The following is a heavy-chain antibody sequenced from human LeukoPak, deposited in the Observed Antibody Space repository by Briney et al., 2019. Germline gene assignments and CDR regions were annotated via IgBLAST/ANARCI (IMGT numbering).Heavy chain of an antibody. D-gene: IGHD3-16*01. CDR3: ARGFPHGGYVWPIDY. Sequence: SETLSLTCTVSGGSISSYYWSWIRQPPGKGLEWIGYIYYSGSTDYNPSLTSRVSISVDTSKNQFSLKLSSVTAADTAVYYCARGFPHGGYVWPIDYWGQGTLVTVPS. J-gene: IGHJ4*02. CDR2: IYYSGST. V-gene: IGHV4-59*01. CDR1: GGSISSYY.